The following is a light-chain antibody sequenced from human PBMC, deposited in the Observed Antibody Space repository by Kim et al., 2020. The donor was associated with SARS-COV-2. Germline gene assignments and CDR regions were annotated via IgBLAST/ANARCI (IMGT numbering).Light chain of an antibody. J-gene: IGKJ1*01. CDR3: QQYGGSPPWT. Sequence: SPGERAILSCRATQTVHGRYLAWYHQKPGQAPRLLIHGISTRAADISDRFSGGGSGTDFTLTISRLESEDSGVYYCQQYGGSPPWTFGQGTTVEI. V-gene: IGKV3-20*01. CDR1: QTVHGRY. CDR2: GIS.